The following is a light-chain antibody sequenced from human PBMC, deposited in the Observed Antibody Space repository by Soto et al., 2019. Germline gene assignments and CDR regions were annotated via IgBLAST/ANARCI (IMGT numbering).Light chain of an antibody. CDR3: QQRYNWPVT. Sequence: EIMLTQSPATLSLYPGERATLSCRASQSITNYVGWYQQKPGQAPRLLIYATSNRATGIPARFSGSGSGTDFTLTISSLEPEDFSVYYCQQRYNWPVTFGQGTLLEIK. V-gene: IGKV3-11*01. J-gene: IGKJ5*01. CDR1: QSITNY. CDR2: ATS.